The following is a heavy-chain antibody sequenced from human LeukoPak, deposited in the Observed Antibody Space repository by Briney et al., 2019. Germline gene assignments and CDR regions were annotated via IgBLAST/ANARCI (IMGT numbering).Heavy chain of an antibody. D-gene: IGHD6-13*01. V-gene: IGHV3-7*03. CDR3: TRIGYSSSFFDY. CDR1: GFIFSHYW. J-gene: IGHJ4*02. Sequence: GGSLRLSCAASGFIFSHYWMSWVRQAPGKGLEWVANINPDESVKYYVESVKGRFTISRDNAKKSAYLQMNSLRAEDTAVYYCTRIGYSSSFFDYWGQGTLVTV. CDR2: INPDESVK.